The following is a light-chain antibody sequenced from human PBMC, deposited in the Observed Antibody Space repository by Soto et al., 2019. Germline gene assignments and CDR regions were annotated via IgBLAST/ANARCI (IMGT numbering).Light chain of an antibody. V-gene: IGKV3-20*01. CDR3: QQYGSSPRT. CDR2: GAS. Sequence: EIVLTQSPGTLSLSPGERAPLSCRASQSVGSNYLAWYEQKPGQAPRLLIYGASIRATGIPDRFSGSGSGTEFTLIISRLEPEEFAMYYCQQYGSSPRTVGQGTKVDIK. CDR1: QSVGSNY. J-gene: IGKJ1*01.